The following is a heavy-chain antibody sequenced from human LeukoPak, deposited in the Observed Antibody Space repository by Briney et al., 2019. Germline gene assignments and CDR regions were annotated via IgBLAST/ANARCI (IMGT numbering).Heavy chain of an antibody. V-gene: IGHV5-51*01. CDR2: IYPGDSET. CDR3: TRQDSDYTLDY. Sequence: ESLKISCKGSGYTFTSYWIGWVRQMPGKGLEWMGIIYPGDSETRYSPSFQGQVTISADKSISTAYLQWSRLKASDTAIYFCTRQDSDYTLDYWGQGTLVTVSS. CDR1: GYTFTSYW. D-gene: IGHD5-12*01. J-gene: IGHJ4*02.